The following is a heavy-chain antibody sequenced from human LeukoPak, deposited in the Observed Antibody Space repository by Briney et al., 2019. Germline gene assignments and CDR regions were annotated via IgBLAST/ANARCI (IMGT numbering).Heavy chain of an antibody. CDR3: ARQIVVVPAALYWFDP. J-gene: IGHJ5*02. V-gene: IGHV4-59*08. D-gene: IGHD2-15*01. CDR1: GGSISSYY. Sequence: SETLSLSCTVSGGSISSYYWNWIRQPPGKGLEWIGYIYYSGSTNYNPSLKSRVTISVDTSKNQFSLKLSSVTAADTAVYYCARQIVVVPAALYWFDPWGQGTLVTVSS. CDR2: IYYSGST.